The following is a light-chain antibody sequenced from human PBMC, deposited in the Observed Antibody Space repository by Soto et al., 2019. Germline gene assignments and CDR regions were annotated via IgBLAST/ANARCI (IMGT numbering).Light chain of an antibody. CDR3: QQIDSYPRT. Sequence: IPLTQSPSSLSASVGDRVTITCRAGQGVSSALAWYQQKPGKAPNLLISASSTLQTGVPSRFSGSGSGTDFALTISSLQPEDFATYYGQQIDSYPRTFGQGTKVEIK. CDR1: QGVSSA. CDR2: ASS. V-gene: IGKV1-9*01. J-gene: IGKJ1*01.